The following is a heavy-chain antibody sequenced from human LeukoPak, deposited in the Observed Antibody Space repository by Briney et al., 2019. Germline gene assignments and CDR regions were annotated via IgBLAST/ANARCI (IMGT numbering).Heavy chain of an antibody. V-gene: IGHV4-31*03. CDR2: IYSSGST. Sequence: PSETLSLTCTVSGGSISSGGYYWSWIRQHPGKGLEWIGYIYSSGSTYYNPSLKSRVTISMDTSQNQFSLKLSSVTAADTAVYYCARLVAYQLPFVYWGQGTLVTVSS. CDR3: ARLVAYQLPFVY. CDR1: GGSISSGGYY. D-gene: IGHD2-2*01. J-gene: IGHJ4*02.